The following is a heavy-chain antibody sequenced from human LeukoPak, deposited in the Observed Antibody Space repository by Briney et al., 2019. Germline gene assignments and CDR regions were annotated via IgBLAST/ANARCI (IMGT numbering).Heavy chain of an antibody. V-gene: IGHV4-59*12. CDR1: GGSISSYY. J-gene: IGHJ5*02. CDR3: ARGKYPTKIAAAGIGTQNWFDP. CDR2: IYYSGST. D-gene: IGHD6-13*01. Sequence: SETLSLTCTVSGGSISSYYWSWIRQPPGKGLEWIGYIYYSGSTNYNPSLKSRVTISVDTSKNQFSLKLSSVTAADTAVYYCARGKYPTKIAAAGIGTQNWFDPWGQGTLVTVSS.